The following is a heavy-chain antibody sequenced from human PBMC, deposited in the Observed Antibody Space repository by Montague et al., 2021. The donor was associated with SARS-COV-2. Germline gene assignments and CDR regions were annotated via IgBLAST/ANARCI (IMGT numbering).Heavy chain of an antibody. CDR3: VRDTGSAQAGFDA. CDR2: TNYRSKWTS. Sequence: CAISGDSVWIDAAAWNWIRQSPSVDLGLLVGTNYRSKWTSDYATSVEGRISIDPDTSKNQFFLHLRSVTPEDTGVYYCVRDTGSAQAGFDAWGQGALVTVSS. V-gene: IGHV6-1*01. D-gene: IGHD4-17*01. J-gene: IGHJ4*02. CDR1: GDSVWIDAAA.